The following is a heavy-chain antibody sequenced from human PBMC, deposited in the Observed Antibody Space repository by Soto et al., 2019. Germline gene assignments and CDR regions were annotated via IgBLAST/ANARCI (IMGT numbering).Heavy chain of an antibody. CDR2: IYHSGST. V-gene: IGHV4-38-2*02. CDR3: ARDHDYSNYCYGMDV. CDR1: GYSISSGYY. D-gene: IGHD4-4*01. J-gene: IGHJ6*02. Sequence: SETLSLTCAVSGYSISSGYYWGWIRQPPGKGLEWIGSIYHSGSTYYNPSLKSRVTISVDTSKNQFSLKLSSVTAADTAVYYCARDHDYSNYCYGMDVWGQGTTVTVSS.